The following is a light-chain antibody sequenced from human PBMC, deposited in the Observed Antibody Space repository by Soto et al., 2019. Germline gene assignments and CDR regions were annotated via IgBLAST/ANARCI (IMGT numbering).Light chain of an antibody. CDR3: QQRSSCPLT. CDR1: QSVRSS. J-gene: IGKJ4*01. Sequence: EIVMTQSPGTLSVTPGERATLFCRASQSVRSSLAWYQQKPGQAPRLFIYDASTRATGIPARFSGSGSGTEFTLTISSLQSEDFAVYYCQQRSSCPLTFGGGTKVDI. CDR2: DAS. V-gene: IGKV3-15*01.